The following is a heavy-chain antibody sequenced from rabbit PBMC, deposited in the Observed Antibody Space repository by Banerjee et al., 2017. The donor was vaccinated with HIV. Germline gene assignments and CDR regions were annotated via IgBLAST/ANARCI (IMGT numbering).Heavy chain of an antibody. D-gene: IGHD3-1*01. V-gene: IGHV1S40*01. J-gene: IGHJ6*01. CDR3: ARGPGASSTL. CDR1: GFSFSSSYW. Sequence: QSLEESGGDLVKPEGSLTLTCTASGFSFSSSYWMCWVRQAPGKGLESLACIVTSSGGDAYYASWAKGRFTISKTSSTTVTLQMTSLTAADTATYFCARGPGASSTLWGPGTLVTVS. CDR2: IVTSSGGDA.